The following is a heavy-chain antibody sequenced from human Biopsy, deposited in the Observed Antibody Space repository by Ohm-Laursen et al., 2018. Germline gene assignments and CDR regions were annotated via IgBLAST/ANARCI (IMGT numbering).Heavy chain of an antibody. V-gene: IGHV3-33*03. D-gene: IGHD5-24*01. CDR3: AKDWLQSWYFDH. CDR2: ISGDGNDQ. CDR1: GFTFSNFG. Sequence: SLRLSCSASGFTFSNFGIHWIRQAPGKGLEWVALISGDGNDQFYAESAKGRFTVSRDNSKNTVDLQMNNLKTEDMAVYYCAKDWLQSWYFDHWGQGTLVTVSS. J-gene: IGHJ4*02.